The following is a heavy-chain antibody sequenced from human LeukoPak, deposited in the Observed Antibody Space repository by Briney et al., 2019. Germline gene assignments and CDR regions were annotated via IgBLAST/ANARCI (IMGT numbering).Heavy chain of an antibody. CDR1: GYTFTGHF. V-gene: IGHV1-2*02. D-gene: IGHD1-26*01. Sequence: ASVKVSCKASGYTFTGHFMHWVRQPPGQGLEWMGWINPNSGGTNFAQKFQGRVTMTRDTSISTAYMELSRLRSDDTAVYYCARDRTYSGNDYYYYYYMDVWGKGTTVTVSS. J-gene: IGHJ6*03. CDR3: ARDRTYSGNDYYYYYYMDV. CDR2: INPNSGGT.